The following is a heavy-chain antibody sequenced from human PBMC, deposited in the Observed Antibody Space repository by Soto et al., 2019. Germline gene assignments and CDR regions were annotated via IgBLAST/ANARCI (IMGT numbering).Heavy chain of an antibody. Sequence: SETLSLTCTVSGGSISSYYWSWIRQPPGKGLEWIGYIYYSGSTNYNPSLKSRVTISVDTSKNQFSLKLSSVTAADTAVYYCARQGMITFGGVIVRDYYYMAVWGKGTTVTVSS. V-gene: IGHV4-59*08. J-gene: IGHJ6*03. D-gene: IGHD3-16*02. CDR1: GGSISSYY. CDR2: IYYSGST. CDR3: ARQGMITFGGVIVRDYYYMAV.